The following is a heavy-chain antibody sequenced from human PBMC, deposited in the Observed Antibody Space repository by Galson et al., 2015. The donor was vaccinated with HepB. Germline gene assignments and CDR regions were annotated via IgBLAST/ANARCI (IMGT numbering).Heavy chain of an antibody. V-gene: IGHV3-53*01. CDR2: IYSGGST. J-gene: IGHJ4*02. Sequence: SLRLSCAASGFTVSSNYMSWVRQAPGKGLEWVSVIYSGGSTYYADSVKGRFTISRDNSKNTLYLQMNSLRAEDTAVYYCARGGSGSLNMYYFDYWGQGTLVTVSS. CDR1: GFTVSSNY. D-gene: IGHD3-10*01. CDR3: ARGGSGSLNMYYFDY.